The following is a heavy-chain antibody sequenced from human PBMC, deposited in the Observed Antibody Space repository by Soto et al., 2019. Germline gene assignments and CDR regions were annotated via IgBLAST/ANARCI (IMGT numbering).Heavy chain of an antibody. CDR3: ARAMVAATPSYYYYYGMDV. V-gene: IGHV6-1*01. Sequence: SQTLSLTCAISGDSVSSNSAAWNWIRQSPSRGLKWLGRTYYRSKWYNDYAVSVKSRITINPDTSKNQFSLQLNSVTPEDTAVYYCARAMVAATPSYYYYYGMDVWGQGTTVTVAS. CDR1: GDSVSSNSAA. CDR2: TYYRSKWYN. J-gene: IGHJ6*02. D-gene: IGHD2-15*01.